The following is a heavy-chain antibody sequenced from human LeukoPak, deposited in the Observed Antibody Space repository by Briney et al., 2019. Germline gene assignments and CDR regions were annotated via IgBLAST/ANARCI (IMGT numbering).Heavy chain of an antibody. CDR2: IYYTGST. CDR1: GGSISSXY. V-gene: IGHV4-59*01. J-gene: IGHJ4*02. D-gene: IGHD6-13*01. CDR3: ASLSPGYSSSWFDY. Sequence: SETXSXXXTVSGGSISSXYXXXMRQPPGKGXXXXXDIYYTGSTNYNPSLKSRVTISVDTSKYQFSLKLSSVTAADTAVYYCASLSPGYSSSWFDYWGQGTLVTVSS.